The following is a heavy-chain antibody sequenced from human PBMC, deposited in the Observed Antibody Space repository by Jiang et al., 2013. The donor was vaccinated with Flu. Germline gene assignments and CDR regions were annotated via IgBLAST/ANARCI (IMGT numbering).Heavy chain of an antibody. V-gene: IGHV1-2*02. D-gene: IGHD1/OR15-1a*01. J-gene: IGHJ4*02. CDR3: ARSGGITGTPFFDF. CDR1: GYTFTGYY. CDR2: INPNTGGP. Sequence: GAEVKKPGASVKVSCKASGYTFTGYYLHWVRQAPGQGLEWMGWINPNTGGPNYAQKFQGRVTMTRDTSINTGYMELTSLTSDDAAVYFCARSGGITGTPFFDFWGQGTLLTVSS.